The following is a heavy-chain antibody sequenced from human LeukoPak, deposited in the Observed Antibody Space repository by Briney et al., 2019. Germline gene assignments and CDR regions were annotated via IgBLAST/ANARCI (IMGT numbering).Heavy chain of an antibody. CDR2: INHSGST. CDR3: ARSMVRGEGYFDY. J-gene: IGHJ4*02. D-gene: IGHD3-10*01. CDR1: GGSFSGYY. Sequence: SGTLSLTCAVYGGSFSGYYWSWLRQPLGKGLEWIGEINHSGSTNYNPSLKSRVTISVDTSKNQFSLKLSSVTAADTAVYYCARSMVRGEGYFDYWGQGTLATVSS. V-gene: IGHV4-34*01.